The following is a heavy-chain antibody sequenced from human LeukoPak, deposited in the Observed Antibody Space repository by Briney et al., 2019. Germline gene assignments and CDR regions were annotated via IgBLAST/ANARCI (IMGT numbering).Heavy chain of an antibody. V-gene: IGHV3-74*01. CDR1: GFTFSAYW. CDR2: VYTDGGRT. J-gene: IGHJ4*02. CDR3: ARGSSGWYIDY. Sequence: GGSLRLSCATSGFTFSAYWMHWVRQAPGKGLVWVSRVYTDGGRTSYADSVEGRVTISRDNAKSTLYLQMSSLRDEDTAVYYCARGSSGWYIDYWGQGTLVTVSS. D-gene: IGHD6-19*01.